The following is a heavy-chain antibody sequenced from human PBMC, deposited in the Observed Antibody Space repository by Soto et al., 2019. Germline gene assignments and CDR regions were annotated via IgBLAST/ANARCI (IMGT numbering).Heavy chain of an antibody. CDR2: INHSGST. CDR3: ARDLLAEAATPPTGFDP. D-gene: IGHD2-15*01. CDR1: GGCFSGYY. Sequence: PSETLSLTCAVYGGCFSGYYWSWIRQPPGKGLEWIGEINHSGSTNYNPSLKSRATISVDTSKNQFSLKLTSVTAADTAVYYCARDLLAEAATPPTGFDPWGLGTLVT. J-gene: IGHJ5*02. V-gene: IGHV4-34*01.